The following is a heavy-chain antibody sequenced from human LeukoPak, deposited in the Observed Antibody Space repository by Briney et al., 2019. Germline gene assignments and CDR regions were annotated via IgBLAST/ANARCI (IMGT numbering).Heavy chain of an antibody. Sequence: GGSLRLSCAASGFTFSSYAMSWVRQAPGKGLEWVSAISGGGGSTYYADSVKGRFTISRDNSKNTLFLQMNSLRAEDTAVYYCAKGSDDSSGYYYSHYYYYMDVWGKGTTVTVSS. CDR3: AKGSDDSSGYYYSHYYYYMDV. V-gene: IGHV3-23*01. CDR1: GFTFSSYA. CDR2: ISGGGGST. J-gene: IGHJ6*03. D-gene: IGHD3-22*01.